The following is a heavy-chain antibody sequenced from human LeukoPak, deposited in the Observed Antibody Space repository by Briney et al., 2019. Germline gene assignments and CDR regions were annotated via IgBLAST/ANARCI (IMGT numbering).Heavy chain of an antibody. J-gene: IGHJ4*02. V-gene: IGHV1-46*01. D-gene: IGHD6-13*01. CDR3: ARRSSRWYGKYFFDY. CDR1: GYTFTSYY. CDR2: INPSGGST. Sequence: ASVKVSCKASGYTFTSYYIHWVRQAPGQGLEWMGIINPSGGSTSYAQKFQGRVTLTRDTSTSTVYMELSSLRSEDSALYYCARRSSRWYGKYFFDYWGQGTLVTVSS.